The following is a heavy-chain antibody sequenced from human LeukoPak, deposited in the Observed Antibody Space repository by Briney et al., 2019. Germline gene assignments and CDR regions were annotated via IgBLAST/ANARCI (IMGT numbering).Heavy chain of an antibody. J-gene: IGHJ5*02. D-gene: IGHD3-10*01. Sequence: PSGTLSLTCAVSGGSISSSNWWSWVRQPPGKGLEWIGEIYHSGSTNYNPSLKSRVTISVDKSKNQFSLKLSSVTAADTAVYYCARLCPYGSGSYYNGGEWFDPWGQGTLVTVSS. CDR2: IYHSGST. CDR3: ARLCPYGSGSYYNGGEWFDP. V-gene: IGHV4-4*02. CDR1: GGSISSSNW.